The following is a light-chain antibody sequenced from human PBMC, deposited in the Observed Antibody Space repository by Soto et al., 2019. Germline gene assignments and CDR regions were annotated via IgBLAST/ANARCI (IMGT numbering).Light chain of an antibody. J-gene: IGKJ2*01. CDR3: QQYHTWPGHT. CDR2: GAS. Sequence: EIVLTQSPGTLSLSPGERATLSCRASQSVSSSYLAWYQQKPCQAHRLLIYGASSRATGFPDRFSGSGSVTEFTLTISSLQSEDFAVYYGQQYHTWPGHTFGQGTKVDIK. CDR1: QSVSSSY. V-gene: IGKV3-20*01.